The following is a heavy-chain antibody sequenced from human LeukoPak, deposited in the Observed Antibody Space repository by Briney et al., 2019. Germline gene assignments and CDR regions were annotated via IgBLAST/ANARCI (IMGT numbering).Heavy chain of an antibody. V-gene: IGHV1-8*03. CDR2: MNPNSGNT. D-gene: IGHD3-3*01. J-gene: IGHJ6*03. CDR1: GYTFPSYV. CDR3: ARAYNGWCGYYPRPRYYYYYMDV. Sequence: ASVKVSCKASGYTFPSYVINWVRQATGQGLEWMGWMNPNSGNTGYAQKFQGRVTITRKTPMSTAYMELSSLRSEDTAVYYCARAYNGWCGYYPRPRYYYYYMDVWGKGTTVTVSS.